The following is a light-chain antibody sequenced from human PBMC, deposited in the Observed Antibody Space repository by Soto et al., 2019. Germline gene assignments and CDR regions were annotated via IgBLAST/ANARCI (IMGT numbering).Light chain of an antibody. J-gene: IGKJ4*01. V-gene: IGKV3-15*01. CDR2: GAS. CDR3: QQYNSWPT. CDR1: HSISTN. Sequence: EIIMTQSPATLSVSPGEGATLSCRTSHSISTNLAWYQHKRGQSPRLLVYGASTRATGVPARFSGSGSGAEFTLSISSLQSEDLAVYYCQQYNSWPTFGGGTKVEIK.